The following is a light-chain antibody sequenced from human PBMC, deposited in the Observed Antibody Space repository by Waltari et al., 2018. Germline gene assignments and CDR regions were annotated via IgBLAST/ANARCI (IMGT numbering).Light chain of an antibody. CDR2: GVT. CDR3: TSYGGVNVLGVL. V-gene: IGLV2-8*01. Sequence: QSALTQPPSASGSPGQSVTISCAGTNSNVGTYNYVSWYQHHPAKAPKLLIYGVTARLPGVPDRFSGSKSGTTASLTVSGLQADDEADYYCTSYGGVNVLGVLFGGGTKLTVL. CDR1: NSNVGTYNY. J-gene: IGLJ2*01.